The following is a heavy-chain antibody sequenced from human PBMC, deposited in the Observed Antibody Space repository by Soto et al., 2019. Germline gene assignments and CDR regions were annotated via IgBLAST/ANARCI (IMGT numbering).Heavy chain of an antibody. J-gene: IGHJ4*02. D-gene: IGHD2-21*01. CDR3: AREAPDCGGDCSIDQEFDY. CDR2: IKQDGSEK. CDR1: GFTFSSYW. Sequence: GGSLRLSCAASGFTFSSYWMSWVRQAPGKGLEWVANIKQDGSEKYYVDSVKGRFTISRDNAKNSLYLQMNSLRAEDTAVYYCAREAPDCGGDCSIDQEFDYWGQGTLVTVSS. V-gene: IGHV3-7*01.